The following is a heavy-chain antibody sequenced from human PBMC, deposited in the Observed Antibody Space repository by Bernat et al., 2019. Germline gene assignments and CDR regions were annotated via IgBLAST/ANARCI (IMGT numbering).Heavy chain of an antibody. CDR2: IYYSGST. V-gene: IGHV4-59*01. CDR1: GGSISSYY. D-gene: IGHD6-19*01. Sequence: QVQLQESGPGLVKPSETLSLTYTVSGGSISSYYWSWIRQPPGKGLEWIGYIYYSGSTNYNPSLKSRVTISVDPSKNQFSLKLSSVTAADTAVYYCARAPGIYSSGWYYFDYWGQGTLVTVSS. J-gene: IGHJ4*02. CDR3: ARAPGIYSSGWYYFDY.